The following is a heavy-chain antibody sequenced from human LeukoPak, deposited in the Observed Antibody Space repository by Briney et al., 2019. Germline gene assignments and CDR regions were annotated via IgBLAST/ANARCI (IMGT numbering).Heavy chain of an antibody. CDR3: ARAGILTGYYLDY. V-gene: IGHV3-7*01. J-gene: IGHJ4*02. D-gene: IGHD3-9*01. Sequence: PGGSLRLSCAASGFTFSSYWMSWVRQAPGKGLEWVANIKQDGSEKYYVDSVKGRFTISRDNAKNSLYLQMNSLRAEDTALYYCARAGILTGYYLDYWGQGTLVTVSS. CDR1: GFTFSSYW. CDR2: IKQDGSEK.